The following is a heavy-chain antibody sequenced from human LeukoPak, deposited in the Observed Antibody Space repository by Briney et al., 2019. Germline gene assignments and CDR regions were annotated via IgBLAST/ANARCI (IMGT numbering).Heavy chain of an antibody. Sequence: ASVKVSCKASGYTFTNYYMVWVRQAPGQGLEWMGWMNPNSGNTGYAEKFQGRITLTRDTSISTAYMELSSLTSDDTAVYYCAREDYYGSGSFSNWFDPWGQGTLVTVSS. D-gene: IGHD3-10*01. V-gene: IGHV1-8*02. J-gene: IGHJ5*02. CDR1: GYTFTNYY. CDR3: AREDYYGSGSFSNWFDP. CDR2: MNPNSGNT.